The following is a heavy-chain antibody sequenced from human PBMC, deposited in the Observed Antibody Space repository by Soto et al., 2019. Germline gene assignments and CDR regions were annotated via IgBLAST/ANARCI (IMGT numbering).Heavy chain of an antibody. J-gene: IGHJ5*02. CDR1: GFTFSSYS. V-gene: IGHV3-21*01. CDR3: ARGKYYYDSHTGGWFDP. D-gene: IGHD3-22*01. Sequence: EVQLVESGGGLVKPGGSLRLSCAASGFTFSSYSMNWVRQAPGKGLEWVSSISSSSYIYYADSVKGRFTISRDNAKNSLYLQKNSMRAEDTAVYYCARGKYYYDSHTGGWFDPWGQGTLVTVSS. CDR2: ISSSSYI.